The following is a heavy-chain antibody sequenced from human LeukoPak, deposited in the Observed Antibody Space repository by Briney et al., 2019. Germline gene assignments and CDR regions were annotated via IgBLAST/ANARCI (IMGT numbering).Heavy chain of an antibody. CDR1: GFTFSSYG. D-gene: IGHD1-1*01. CDR2: IGTAGDT. V-gene: IGHV3-13*01. CDR3: ARAIGYNWNDAFDY. Sequence: GGSLRLSCAASGFTFSSYGMHWVRQATGKGLEWVSAIGTAGDTYYPGSVKGRFTISRENAKNSFYLQMNSLRAEDTAVYYCARAIGYNWNDAFDYWGQGTLVTVSS. J-gene: IGHJ4*02.